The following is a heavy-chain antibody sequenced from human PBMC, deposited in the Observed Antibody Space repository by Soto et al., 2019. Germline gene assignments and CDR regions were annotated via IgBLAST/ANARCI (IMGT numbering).Heavy chain of an antibody. CDR3: ARSGDNYNVLDF. D-gene: IGHD3-10*02. V-gene: IGHV3-11*06. CDR2: SSNSGTYT. Sequence: LSCEASGFRFIDYYMSWIRQAPGKGLEWLSYSSNSGTYTRYADSVKGRFSISRDNAKNSLYLQINSLRGEDTAIYYCARSGDNYNVLDFWGKGTPVTVSS. J-gene: IGHJ4*02. CDR1: GFRFIDYY.